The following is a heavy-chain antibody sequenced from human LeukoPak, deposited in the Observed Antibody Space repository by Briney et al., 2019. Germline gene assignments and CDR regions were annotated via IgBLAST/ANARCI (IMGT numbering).Heavy chain of an antibody. D-gene: IGHD3-16*01. V-gene: IGHV3-74*01. Sequence: PGGSLRLSCAASGFTFSSHWMHWVRQAPGKGLVWVSRINNDGSSTNYADSVKGRFTISRDNSKNTLYLQMNSLRAEDTAVYYCARERDRGRTSPYFDSWGQGTLVPVSS. CDR1: GFTFSSHW. J-gene: IGHJ4*02. CDR3: ARERDRGRTSPYFDS. CDR2: INNDGSST.